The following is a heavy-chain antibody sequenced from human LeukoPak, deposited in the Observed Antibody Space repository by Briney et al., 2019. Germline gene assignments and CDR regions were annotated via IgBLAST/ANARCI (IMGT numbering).Heavy chain of an antibody. Sequence: ASVKVSCKASGYTFTSYAMHWVRQAPGQRLEWMGWINAGNGNTKYSQKFQGRVTITRDTSASIAYMELSSLRSEDTAVYYCARDRSSGCGDYWGQGTLVTVSS. V-gene: IGHV1-3*01. CDR3: ARDRSSGCGDY. J-gene: IGHJ4*02. CDR2: INAGNGNT. D-gene: IGHD4/OR15-4a*01. CDR1: GYTFTSYA.